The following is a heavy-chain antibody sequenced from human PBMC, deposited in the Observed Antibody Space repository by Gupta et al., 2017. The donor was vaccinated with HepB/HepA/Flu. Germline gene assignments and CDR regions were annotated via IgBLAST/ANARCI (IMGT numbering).Heavy chain of an antibody. CDR3: ARDKLITGEVDY. J-gene: IGHJ4*02. V-gene: IGHV3-20*04. CDR2: VNWKADST. D-gene: IGHD7-27*01. CDR1: GFSSGDYG. Sequence: EVQLVQYGGRVVRPAGSLRLPCAATGFSSGDYGMSGVRQTPGKGLEWVSTVNWKADSTGYADSVKGRFTIARDNAKDSLYLQMTSLRAEDTALYYCARDKLITGEVDYWGQGPLVTGSS.